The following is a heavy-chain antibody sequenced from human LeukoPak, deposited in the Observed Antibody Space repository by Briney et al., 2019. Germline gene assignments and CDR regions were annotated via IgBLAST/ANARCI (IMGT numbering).Heavy chain of an antibody. V-gene: IGHV4-34*01. J-gene: IGHJ5*02. CDR1: VGSFSGYY. CDR2: INHSGST. Sequence: SETLSLTCAVYVGSFSGYYWSWIRQPPGKGLEWIGEINHSGSTNYNPSLKSRVTISVDTSKNQFSLKLSSVTAADTAVYYCAREGSSSDPGWFDPWGQGTLVTVSS. CDR3: AREGSSSDPGWFDP. D-gene: IGHD6-6*01.